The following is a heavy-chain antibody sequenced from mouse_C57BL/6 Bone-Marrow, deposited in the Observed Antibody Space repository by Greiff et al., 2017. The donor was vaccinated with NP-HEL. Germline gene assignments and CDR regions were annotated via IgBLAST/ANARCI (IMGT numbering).Heavy chain of an antibody. CDR1: GYTFTSYW. CDR3: ARGGYYIWYFDV. D-gene: IGHD2-12*01. CDR2: IDPSDSYT. J-gene: IGHJ1*03. V-gene: IGHV1-50*01. Sequence: QVQLQQPGAELVKPGASVKLSCKASGYTFTSYWMQWVKQRPGQGLEWIGEIDPSDSYTNYNQKFKGKATLTVDTSSSTAYMQLSSLTSEDSAVYYCARGGYYIWYFDVWGTGTTVTVSS.